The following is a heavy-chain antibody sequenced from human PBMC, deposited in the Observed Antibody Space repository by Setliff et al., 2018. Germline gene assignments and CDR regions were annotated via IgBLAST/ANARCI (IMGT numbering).Heavy chain of an antibody. J-gene: IGHJ5*02. V-gene: IGHV1-2*02. CDR2: INPNSGVT. CDR1: GYTFTGYY. D-gene: IGHD3-10*01. Sequence: GASVKVSCKASGYTFTGYYMHWIRQAPGQGLEWVGWINPNSGVTNYAQEFQGRVTMTRDTSISTAYMELSSLRSDDTAVYYCARVATLIRGVTVNWFDPWGQGTLVTVSS. CDR3: ARVATLIRGVTVNWFDP.